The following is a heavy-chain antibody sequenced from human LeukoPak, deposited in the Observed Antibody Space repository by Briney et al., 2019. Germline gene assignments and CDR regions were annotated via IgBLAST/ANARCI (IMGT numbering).Heavy chain of an antibody. D-gene: IGHD3-16*01. J-gene: IGHJ4*02. CDR3: ARDGVFSGAYALGY. Sequence: ASVKVSCKASGYTFINYNINWVRQAPGQGLEWMGWISTYNGDTNSAQRLQGRVTMTTDTSTSIAYMELRSLRSDDTAVYYCARDGVFSGAYALGYWGQGTLVTVSS. CDR1: GYTFINYN. CDR2: ISTYNGDT. V-gene: IGHV1-18*01.